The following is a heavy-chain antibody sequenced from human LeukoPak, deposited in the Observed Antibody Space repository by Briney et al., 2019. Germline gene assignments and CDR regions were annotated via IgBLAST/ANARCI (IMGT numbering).Heavy chain of an antibody. CDR3: AKDLMAMVRFGAFDI. V-gene: IGHV1-69*04. J-gene: IGHJ3*02. CDR2: IIPILGIA. D-gene: IGHD5-18*01. Sequence: SVKVSCKASGGTFSSYAISWVRQAPGQGLEWMGRIIPILGIANYAQKFQGRVTITADKSTSTAYMELSSLRAEDTALYYCAKDLMAMVRFGAFDIWGQGTMVTVSS. CDR1: GGTFSSYA.